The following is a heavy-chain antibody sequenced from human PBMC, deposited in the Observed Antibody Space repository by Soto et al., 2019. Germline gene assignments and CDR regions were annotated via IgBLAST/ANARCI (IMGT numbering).Heavy chain of an antibody. CDR2: ISWNSDSI. V-gene: IGHV3-9*01. Sequence: PGGSLRLSCASSGFTFDEYGTRWVRQAPGKGLEWVSGISWNSDSIGYADSVKGRFTISRDNAKNSLYLQMNSLRAEDTAFYYCAKSHTYYFDSSGYYLGHWGQGTPVTVSS. D-gene: IGHD3-22*01. J-gene: IGHJ4*02. CDR3: AKSHTYYFDSSGYYLGH. CDR1: GFTFDEYG.